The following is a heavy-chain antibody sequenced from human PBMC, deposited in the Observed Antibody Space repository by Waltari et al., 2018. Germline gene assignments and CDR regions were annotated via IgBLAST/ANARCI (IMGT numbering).Heavy chain of an antibody. D-gene: IGHD3-22*01. J-gene: IGHJ6*03. CDR2: IIPIFGTA. CDR1: GGTFSSYA. V-gene: IGHV1-69*05. CDR3: AVDYYDSSGYPDYYMDV. Sequence: QVQLVQSGAEVKKPGSSVKVSCKASGGTFSSYAISWVRQAPGQGLEWMGGIIPIFGTANYAQKFQGRVTITTDESTSTAYMELSSLRSEDTAVYYCAVDYYDSSGYPDYYMDVWGKGTTVTVSS.